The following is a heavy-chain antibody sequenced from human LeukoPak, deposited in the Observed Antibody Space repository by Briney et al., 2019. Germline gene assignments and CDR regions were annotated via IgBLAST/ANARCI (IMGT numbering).Heavy chain of an antibody. J-gene: IGHJ4*02. Sequence: SETLSLTCTVSGGSISSYYWSWIRQPAGKGLELIGRIYTSGSTNYNPSLKSRVTMSVDTSKNQFSLKLSSVTAAGTAVYYCARDLLTYYYDSSGYFDYWGQGTLVTVSS. D-gene: IGHD3-22*01. CDR1: GGSISSYY. CDR3: ARDLLTYYYDSSGYFDY. V-gene: IGHV4-4*07. CDR2: IYTSGST.